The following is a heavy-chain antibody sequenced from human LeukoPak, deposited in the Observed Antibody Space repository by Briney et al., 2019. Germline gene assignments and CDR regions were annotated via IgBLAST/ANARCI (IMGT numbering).Heavy chain of an antibody. CDR1: GFTFSSYG. Sequence: PGGSLRLSCAASGFTFSSYGMHWVRQAPGKGLEWVAVIWYDGSNKYYADSVKGRFTISRDNSKNTLYLQMNSLRAEDTAVYYCARAISYRSGGSCYSVEYWGQGTLVTVCS. J-gene: IGHJ4*02. CDR3: ARAISYRSGGSCYSVEY. D-gene: IGHD2-15*01. CDR2: IWYDGSNK. V-gene: IGHV3-33*01.